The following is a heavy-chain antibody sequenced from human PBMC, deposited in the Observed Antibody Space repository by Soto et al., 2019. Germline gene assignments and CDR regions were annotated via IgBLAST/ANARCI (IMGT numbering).Heavy chain of an antibody. CDR2: IYPGDSDT. V-gene: IGHV5-51*01. CDR3: ASPHCSSTSCLTPDAFDI. D-gene: IGHD2-2*01. Sequence: PGESQKISCKGSGYSFTSYWIGWVRQMPGKGLEWMGIIYPGDSDTRYSPSFQGQVTISADKSISTAYLQWSSLKASDTAMYYCASPHCSSTSCLTPDAFDIWGQGTMVTVSS. J-gene: IGHJ3*02. CDR1: GYSFTSYW.